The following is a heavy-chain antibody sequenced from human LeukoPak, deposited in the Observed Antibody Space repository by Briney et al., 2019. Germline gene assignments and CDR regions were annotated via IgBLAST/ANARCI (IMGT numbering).Heavy chain of an antibody. J-gene: IGHJ5*02. D-gene: IGHD3-10*01. CDR1: AYSFTSYW. CDR3: ASITMVRGVMTWFDP. Sequence: GESLKISCKGSAYSFTSYWIGWVHQMPGKGLEWMGIIYPGDSDTRYSPSFQGQVTISADKSISTAYLQWSSLKASDTAMYYCASITMVRGVMTWFDPWGQGTLFTVSS. CDR2: IYPGDSDT. V-gene: IGHV5-51*07.